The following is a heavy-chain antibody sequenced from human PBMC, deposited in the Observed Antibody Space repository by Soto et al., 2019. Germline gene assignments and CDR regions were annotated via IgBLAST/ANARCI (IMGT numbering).Heavy chain of an antibody. CDR3: AREDGDYVLSPLFDP. D-gene: IGHD3-16*01. J-gene: IGHJ5*02. CDR1: GFTFSSYA. V-gene: IGHV3-30*14. CDR2: ISYDGSNK. Sequence: QVQLVESGGGVVQPGRSLRLSCAASGFTFSSYAMHWVRQAPGKGLEWVSVISYDGSNKYYADSVKCRFTFSRDNSKNTLSLQMNSLLAEDTAVYYCAREDGDYVLSPLFDPWGQGALVTVAS.